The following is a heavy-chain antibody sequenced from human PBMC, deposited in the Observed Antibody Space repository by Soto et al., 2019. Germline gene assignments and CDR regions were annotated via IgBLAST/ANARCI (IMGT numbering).Heavy chain of an antibody. CDR3: ARVSSLENSGFYPFDN. CDR2: ISADNGVP. V-gene: IGHV1-18*04. CDR1: GYTFKDYG. D-gene: IGHD3-22*01. Sequence: SCKASGYTFKDYGIIWVRQAPGQGLEWMAWISADNGVPKFAQKLQDRVTVTRDTSTRTASMELKSLVSEDTAVYYCARVSSLENSGFYPFDNWGQGTQVTVSS. J-gene: IGHJ4*02.